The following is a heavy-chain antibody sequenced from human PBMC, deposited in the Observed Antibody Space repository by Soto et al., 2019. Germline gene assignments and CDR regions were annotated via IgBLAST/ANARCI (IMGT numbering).Heavy chain of an antibody. V-gene: IGHV4-4*02. CDR1: GGSVSSNNW. CDR2: IYHTGST. D-gene: IGHD3-10*01. J-gene: IGHJ5*02. Sequence: QVQLQESGPGLVKPSGTLSLTCAVSGGSVSSNNWWSWVRQPPGKGLEWIGEIYHTGSTNYNPALKSRVTISIDKSKNQFSLKRSSVTAAATAVYYCAGLLWFGEVIYSDPWGQGTLVTVSS. CDR3: AGLLWFGEVIYSDP.